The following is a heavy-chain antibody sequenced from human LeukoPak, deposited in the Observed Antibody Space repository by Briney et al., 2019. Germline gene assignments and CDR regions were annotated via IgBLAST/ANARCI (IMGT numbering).Heavy chain of an antibody. Sequence: PSETLSLTCTVSGGSISSYYWSWIRQPAGKGLEWIGRIYSSGSTNYNPSLKSRVTVSVDTSKNQFSLKLSSVTAADTAVYYCARGVPSSWYGEVYFDYWGQGTLVTVSS. CDR2: IYSSGST. J-gene: IGHJ4*02. CDR3: ARGVPSSWYGEVYFDY. D-gene: IGHD6-13*01. V-gene: IGHV4-4*07. CDR1: GGSISSYY.